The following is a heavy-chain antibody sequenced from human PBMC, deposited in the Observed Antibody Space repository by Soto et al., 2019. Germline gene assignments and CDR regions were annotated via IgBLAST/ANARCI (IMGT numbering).Heavy chain of an antibody. CDR1: GFTFSSYG. J-gene: IGHJ6*03. Sequence: GRSLRLSCAASGFTFSSYGMHWVRQAPGKGLEWVAVIWYDGSNKYYADSVKGRFTTSRDNSKNTLYLQMNSLRAEDTAVYYCARDQYYDFWSGSPWYYMDVWGKGTTVTVSS. D-gene: IGHD3-3*01. CDR3: ARDQYYDFWSGSPWYYMDV. CDR2: IWYDGSNK. V-gene: IGHV3-33*01.